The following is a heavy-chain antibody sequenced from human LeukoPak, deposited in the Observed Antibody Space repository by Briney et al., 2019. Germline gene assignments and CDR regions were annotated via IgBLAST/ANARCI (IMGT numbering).Heavy chain of an antibody. CDR2: IYYSGST. CDR3: ARLEIVPAALSYYYHYYMDV. V-gene: IGHV4-59*08. J-gene: IGHJ6*03. D-gene: IGHD2-2*01. Sequence: PSETLSLTCTVSGGSISSHYWSWIRQPPGKGLEWIGYIYYSGSTNYNPSLKSRVTISVDTSKNQFSLKLSSVTAADTAVYYCARLEIVPAALSYYYHYYMDVWGKGTTVTVSS. CDR1: GGSISSHY.